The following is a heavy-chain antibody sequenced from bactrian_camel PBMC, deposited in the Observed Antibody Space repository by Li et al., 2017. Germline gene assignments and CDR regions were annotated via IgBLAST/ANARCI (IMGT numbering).Heavy chain of an antibody. J-gene: IGHJ4*01. V-gene: IGHV3S55*01. Sequence: HVQLVESGGGSVQVGGSLRLSCVASGDTISRYCMGWYRQVPDFECEWISTIRADGSTTYADSVKGRFTISQNNAKTTTWLQMNNLKLDDTAMYYCAPDSSPQMGCYWTRGTQVTVS. CDR1: GDTISRYC. CDR3: APDSSPQMGCY. D-gene: IGHD5*01. CDR2: IRADGST.